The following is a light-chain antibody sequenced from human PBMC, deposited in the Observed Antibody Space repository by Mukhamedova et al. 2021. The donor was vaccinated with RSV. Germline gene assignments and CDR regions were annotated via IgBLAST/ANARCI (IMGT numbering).Light chain of an antibody. J-gene: IGLJ2*01. Sequence: SDVGAYNFVSWYQQHPGKAPTIMIYEVSNRPSGVSNRFSGSKSGNTASLTISGLQAEDEADYYCGSYTTTSTVV. CDR3: GSYTTTSTVV. V-gene: IGLV2-14*01. CDR1: SDVGAYNF. CDR2: EVS.